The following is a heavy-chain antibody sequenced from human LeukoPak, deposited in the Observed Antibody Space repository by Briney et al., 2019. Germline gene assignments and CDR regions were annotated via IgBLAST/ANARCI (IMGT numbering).Heavy chain of an antibody. Sequence: GGALRLSCAASGFTLSNAWVGWVRPAPGEGRGWGSYISESSSHTYYVDSVKGRFTISRDNAKNSLYLQMSSLRAEDTGIYYCARDRAVKARIGGMDVWGQGTTVIVSS. V-gene: IGHV3-21*06. CDR2: ISESSSHT. CDR3: ARDRAVKARIGGMDV. CDR1: GFTLSNAW. D-gene: IGHD5-24*01. J-gene: IGHJ6*02.